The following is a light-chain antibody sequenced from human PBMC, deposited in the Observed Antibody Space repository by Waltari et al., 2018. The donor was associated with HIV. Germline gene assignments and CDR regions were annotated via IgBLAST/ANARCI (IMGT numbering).Light chain of an antibody. V-gene: IGLV2-8*01. J-gene: IGLJ3*02. CDR2: GFS. CDR1: SSDGGGYHY. Sequence: QSALTQPPPASGSPGPSVTIPCTGTSSDGGGYHYVSRYQRHPGKAPKFIIYGFSKRPSGVPDRFSGSKSGNTASLTVSGLQAEDEADYYCSSYAGSNWVFGGGTKLTVL. CDR3: SSYAGSNWV.